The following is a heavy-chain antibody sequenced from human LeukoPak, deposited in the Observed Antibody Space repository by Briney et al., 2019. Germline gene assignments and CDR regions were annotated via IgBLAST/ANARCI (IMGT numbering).Heavy chain of an antibody. D-gene: IGHD6-6*01. CDR3: AKDRYSSSSWFDY. V-gene: IGHV3-30*02. CDR2: IRYDGRNK. J-gene: IGHJ4*02. CDR1: GFTFSSYG. Sequence: GGSLRLSCAASGFTFSSYGMHWVRQAPGKGLEWVAFIRYDGRNKYYADSVKGRFTISRDNSKNTLYLQMNSLRAEDTAVYYCAKDRYSSSSWFDYWGQGTLVTVSS.